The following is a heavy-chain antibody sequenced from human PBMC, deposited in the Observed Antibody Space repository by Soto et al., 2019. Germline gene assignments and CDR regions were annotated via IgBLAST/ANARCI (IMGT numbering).Heavy chain of an antibody. CDR1: GFTFSSYG. V-gene: IGHV3-30*03. CDR3: ARDTYYYDTSGYYYAN. D-gene: IGHD3-22*01. J-gene: IGHJ4*02. Sequence: QVQLVESGGGVVQPGGSLRLSCAASGFTFSSYGMHWVRQAPGKGLEWVALISSDGGNKYYADSVKGRFTISRDNSKNRLFLQMNSLRAEDAAVYYCARDTYYYDTSGYYYANWGLGTLVTVSS. CDR2: ISSDGGNK.